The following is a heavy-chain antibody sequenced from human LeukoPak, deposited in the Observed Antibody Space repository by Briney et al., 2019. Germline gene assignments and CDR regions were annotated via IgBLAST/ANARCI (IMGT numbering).Heavy chain of an antibody. CDR2: IYYSGST. Sequence: SETLSLTCTVSGGSISSGDYYWSWIRQPPGKGLGWIGYIYYSGSTYYNPSLKSRVTISVDTSKNQFSLKLSSVTAADTAVYYCARAHYDSSWYEWGVGYYFDYWGQGTLVTVSS. CDR3: ARAHYDSSWYEWGVGYYFDY. V-gene: IGHV4-30-4*01. D-gene: IGHD6-13*01. CDR1: GGSISSGDYY. J-gene: IGHJ4*02.